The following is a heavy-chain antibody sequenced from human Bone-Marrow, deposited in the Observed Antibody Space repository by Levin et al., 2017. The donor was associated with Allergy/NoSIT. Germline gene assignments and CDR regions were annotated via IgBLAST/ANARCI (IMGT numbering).Heavy chain of an antibody. V-gene: IGHV3-74*01. D-gene: IGHD2-21*02. CDR2: INEDGSTT. CDR3: VRDLAGRDGN. J-gene: IGHJ4*02. Sequence: GGSLRRSCTASGFIIRTYWMHWVRQGPGKGPVWVSRINEDGSTTDYADTVKGRFTISRDNARNTLYLQMNNLRVEDTAVYYCVRDLAGRDGNWGQGTLVTVSS. CDR1: GFIIRTYW.